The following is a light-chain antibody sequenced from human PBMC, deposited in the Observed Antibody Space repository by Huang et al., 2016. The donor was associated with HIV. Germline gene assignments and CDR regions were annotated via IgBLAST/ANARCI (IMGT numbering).Light chain of an antibody. Sequence: IMMTQSPTTLSVSPGDRATLSCRAGHSIGSKLGWYQHKPGQPPRLLMYGASARATGIPSRFSGAGSGTEFTLTIRSVQSEDCALYYCQQYDIWPPLTFGGGTKVEIK. CDR3: QQYDIWPPLT. CDR2: GAS. V-gene: IGKV3-15*01. J-gene: IGKJ4*01. CDR1: HSIGSK.